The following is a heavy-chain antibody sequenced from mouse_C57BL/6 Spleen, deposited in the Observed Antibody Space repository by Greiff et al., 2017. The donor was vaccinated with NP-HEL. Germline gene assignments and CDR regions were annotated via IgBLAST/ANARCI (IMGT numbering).Heavy chain of an antibody. CDR2: IHPNSGST. J-gene: IGHJ3*01. CDR3: ARRGDYDGFAY. CDR1: GYTFTSYW. Sequence: QVQLKQPGAELVKPGASVKLSCKASGYTFTSYWMHWVKQRPGQGLEWIGMIHPNSGSTNYNEKFKSKATLTVDKSSSTAYMQLSSLTSEDSAVYYCARRGDYDGFAYWGQGTLVTVSA. D-gene: IGHD2-4*01. V-gene: IGHV1-64*01.